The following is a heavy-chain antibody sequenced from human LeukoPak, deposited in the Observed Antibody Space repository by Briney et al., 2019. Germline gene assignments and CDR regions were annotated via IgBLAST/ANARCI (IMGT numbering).Heavy chain of an antibody. CDR2: ISGSGGST. V-gene: IGHV3-23*01. CDR3: ATGAFLLYDSSGYSPFDP. CDR1: GFTFSSYA. Sequence: GGSLRLSCAASGFTFSSYAMSLVRQAPGKGLEWVAAISGSGGSTYYADSVKGRFTISRDNSKNTLYLQMNSLRAEDTAVYYCATGAFLLYDSSGYSPFDPWGHGTLVTVSS. J-gene: IGHJ5*02. D-gene: IGHD3-22*01.